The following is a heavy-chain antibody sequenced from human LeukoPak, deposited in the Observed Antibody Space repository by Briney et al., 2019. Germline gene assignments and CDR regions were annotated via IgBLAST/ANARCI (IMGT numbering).Heavy chain of an antibody. CDR3: AREFGNADTYGNVPLGH. V-gene: IGHV3-21*01. CDR2: MSSSGTYM. CDR1: GFTFRSSS. Sequence: GGSLRLSCTASGFTFRSSSFNWVRQVQGKGLEWVSSMSSSGTYMYYADSVEGRFTISRDNAKNSLFLQMDSLRAEDTGVYFCAREFGNADTYGNVPLGHWGQGTLVTVSS. J-gene: IGHJ4*02. D-gene: IGHD5-18*01.